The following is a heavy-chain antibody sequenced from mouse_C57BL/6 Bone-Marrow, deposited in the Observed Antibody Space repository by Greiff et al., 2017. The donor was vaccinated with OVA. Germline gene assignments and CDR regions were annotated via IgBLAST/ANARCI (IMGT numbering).Heavy chain of an antibody. J-gene: IGHJ2*01. D-gene: IGHD1-1*01. CDR2: ISSGGDYI. Sequence: EVQLQESGEGLVKPGGSLKLSCAASGFTFSSYAMSWVRQTPEKRLEWVAYISSGGDYIYYADTVKGRFTISRDNARNTLYLQMSSLKSEDTAMYYCTRGAGSNYFDYWGRGTTLTVSS. CDR1: GFTFSSYA. V-gene: IGHV5-9-1*02. CDR3: TRGAGSNYFDY.